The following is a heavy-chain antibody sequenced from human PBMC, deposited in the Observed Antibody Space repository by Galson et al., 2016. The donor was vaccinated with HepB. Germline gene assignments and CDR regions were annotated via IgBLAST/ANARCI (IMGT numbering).Heavy chain of an antibody. CDR2: IKNKADGGTI. CDR3: TKVLAYYQYGMDV. V-gene: IGHV3-15*01. J-gene: IGHJ6*04. Sequence: SLRLSCAASGFTFAYAWMNWVRQAPGKGLEWVGRIKNKADGGTIDYAAPVKGRFTISRDDSKNTLYLQMNSLEIEGTAIYYCTKVLAYYQYGMDVWGRGSTVTVSS. CDR1: GFTFAYAW. D-gene: IGHD4/OR15-4a*01.